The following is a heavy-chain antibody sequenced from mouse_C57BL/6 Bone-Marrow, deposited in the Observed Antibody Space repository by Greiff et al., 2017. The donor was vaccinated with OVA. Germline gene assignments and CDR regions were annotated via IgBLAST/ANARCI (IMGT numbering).Heavy chain of an antibody. D-gene: IGHD2-2*01. CDR2: IDPSDSET. J-gene: IGHJ2*01. Sequence: QVQLQQPGAELVRPGSSVKLSCKASGYTFTSYWMHWVKQRPIQGLEWIGNIDPSDSETNYNQKFKGKATLTVDKSSSTAYMQLSSLTSEDSAVYSCARGEVTVFDYWGQGTTLTVSS. CDR3: ARGEVTVFDY. V-gene: IGHV1-52*01. CDR1: GYTFTSYW.